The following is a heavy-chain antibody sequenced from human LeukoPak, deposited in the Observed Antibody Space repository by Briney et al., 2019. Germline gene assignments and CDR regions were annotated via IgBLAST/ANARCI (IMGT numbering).Heavy chain of an antibody. Sequence: GKSLRLSCAASGFTFSGYPIHWVRQAPGKGLEWVAVISYDGSNKYYADSVKGRFTISRDNSKNTLYLQMNSLRAEDTAVYYCAKDRTPYSYGRYYFDYWGQGTLVTVSS. CDR3: AKDRTPYSYGRYYFDY. CDR1: GFTFSGYP. D-gene: IGHD5-18*01. J-gene: IGHJ4*02. V-gene: IGHV3-30*04. CDR2: ISYDGSNK.